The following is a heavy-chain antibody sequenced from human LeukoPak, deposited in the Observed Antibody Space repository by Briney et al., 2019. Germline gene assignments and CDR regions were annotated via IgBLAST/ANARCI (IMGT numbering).Heavy chain of an antibody. CDR1: GFSFRSYE. J-gene: IGHJ4*02. CDR3: ARDLYGSETYYNKFDY. V-gene: IGHV3-48*03. CDR2: ISRSGSTI. D-gene: IGHD3-10*01. Sequence: GSLRLSCVASGFSFRSYEMNWVRQAPGKGLEWVSYISRSGSTIYYADSVKGRFTISRDNAKNSLYLQMNSLRAEDTAVYYCARDLYGSETYYNKFDYWGQGTLVTVSS.